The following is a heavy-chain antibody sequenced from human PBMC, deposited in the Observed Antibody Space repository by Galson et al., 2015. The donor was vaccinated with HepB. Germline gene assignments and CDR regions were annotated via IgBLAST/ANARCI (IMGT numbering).Heavy chain of an antibody. D-gene: IGHD2/OR15-2a*01. CDR2: IRSKAYGGTT. V-gene: IGHV3-49*04. J-gene: IGHJ4*01. CDR3: TRTFVY. Sequence: SLRLSCAASGFTFGDYAMSWVRQAPGKGLEWVGLIRSKAYGGTTEYAASVKGRFTISRDDSKSIAYLQMNSLKTEYTAVYYCTRTFVYWGQGTLVTVSS. CDR1: GFTFGDYA.